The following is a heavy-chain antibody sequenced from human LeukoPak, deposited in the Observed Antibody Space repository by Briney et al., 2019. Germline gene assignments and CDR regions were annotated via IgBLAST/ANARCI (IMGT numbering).Heavy chain of an antibody. CDR2: IKQDGSEK. V-gene: IGHV3-7*01. Sequence: GGSLRLSCAASGFTFSSYWMSWFRQAPGKGLEWVANIKQDGSEKYYVDSVKGRFTISRDNAKNSLYLQMNSLRAEDTAVYYCARDVGATIPYYFDYWGQGTLVTVSS. D-gene: IGHD1-26*01. CDR3: ARDVGATIPYYFDY. CDR1: GFTFSSYW. J-gene: IGHJ4*02.